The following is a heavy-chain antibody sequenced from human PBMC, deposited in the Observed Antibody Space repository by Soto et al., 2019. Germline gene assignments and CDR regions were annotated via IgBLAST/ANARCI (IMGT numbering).Heavy chain of an antibody. Sequence: SETLSLTCTVSGGSISSYYWSWIRQPPGKGLEWIGYIYYSGSTNYNPSLKSRVTISVDTSKNQFSLKLSSVTAADTAVYYCARVGTYCSGGSCYSSRYNWFDPWGQGTLVTVSS. CDR2: IYYSGST. D-gene: IGHD2-15*01. CDR3: ARVGTYCSGGSCYSSRYNWFDP. J-gene: IGHJ5*02. CDR1: GGSISSYY. V-gene: IGHV4-59*01.